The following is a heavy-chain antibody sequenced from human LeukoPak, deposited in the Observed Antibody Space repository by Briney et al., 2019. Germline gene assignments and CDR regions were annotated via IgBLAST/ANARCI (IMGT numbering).Heavy chain of an antibody. CDR1: GFTFSTYA. Sequence: GGSLRLSCAASGFTFSTYAMSWVRQAPGKGLEWVSSISGSGGSTYYADPAKGRFTVSRDNSKSTVYLQMNSLRAEDTAVYYCAKASVLLWFGELLVFDYWGQGTLVTVSS. CDR2: ISGSGGST. J-gene: IGHJ4*02. D-gene: IGHD3-10*01. CDR3: AKASVLLWFGELLVFDY. V-gene: IGHV3-23*01.